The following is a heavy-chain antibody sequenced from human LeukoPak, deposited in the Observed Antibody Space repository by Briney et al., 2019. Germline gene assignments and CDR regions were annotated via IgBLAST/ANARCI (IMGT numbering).Heavy chain of an antibody. J-gene: IGHJ6*02. CDR1: GFTFSSYW. Sequence: GGSLRLSCAASGFTFSSYWMSWVRQAPGKGLEWVANIKQDGSEKYYVDSMKGRFTISRDNAKNSLYLQMNSLRAEDTAVYYCAREIFGQDCSGGSCYSGNYYYYYGMDVWGQGTTVTVSS. V-gene: IGHV3-7*01. CDR2: IKQDGSEK. CDR3: AREIFGQDCSGGSCYSGNYYYYYGMDV. D-gene: IGHD2-15*01.